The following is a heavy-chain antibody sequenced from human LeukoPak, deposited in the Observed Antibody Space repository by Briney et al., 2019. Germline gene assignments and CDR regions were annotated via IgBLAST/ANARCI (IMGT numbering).Heavy chain of an antibody. V-gene: IGHV4-59*01. Sequence: SETLSLTYTVSGGSISSYYWSWIRQPPGKGLEWIGYIYYSGSTNYNPSLTSRVTISVDTSKNQFSLKLSSVTAADTAVYYCARDRGTAVDYWGQGTLVTVSS. D-gene: IGHD6-13*01. J-gene: IGHJ4*02. CDR3: ARDRGTAVDY. CDR2: IYYSGST. CDR1: GGSISSYY.